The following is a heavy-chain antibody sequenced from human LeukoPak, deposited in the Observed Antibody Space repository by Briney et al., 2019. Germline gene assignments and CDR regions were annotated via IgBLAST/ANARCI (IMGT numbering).Heavy chain of an antibody. V-gene: IGHV3-74*01. CDR2: TNSDGSSI. J-gene: IGHJ5*02. CDR3: ARDLCFDFWSGCFDP. D-gene: IGHD3-3*01. Sequence: HAGGSLRLSCVASGFTFSTWMHWVRQAPGKGLVWVSRTNSDGSSINYADSVKGRFTISRDNAKNTLYLQMNSLRAEDTAVYYCARDLCFDFWSGCFDPWGQGTLVTVSS. CDR1: GFTFSTW.